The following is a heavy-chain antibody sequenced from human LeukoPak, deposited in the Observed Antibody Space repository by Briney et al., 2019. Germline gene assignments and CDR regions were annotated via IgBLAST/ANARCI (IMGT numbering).Heavy chain of an antibody. Sequence: GGSLRLSCAASGFTFSSYGMHWARQAPGKGLDWVAVISNDGSKKYYADSVKGRFTISRDNSKNTLSLQVSSLRIEDTAVYYCAKDRYSYAFEYSDSWGQGTLVTVSS. CDR3: AKDRYSYAFEYSDS. CDR1: GFTFSSYG. V-gene: IGHV3-30*18. D-gene: IGHD5-18*01. J-gene: IGHJ4*02. CDR2: ISNDGSKK.